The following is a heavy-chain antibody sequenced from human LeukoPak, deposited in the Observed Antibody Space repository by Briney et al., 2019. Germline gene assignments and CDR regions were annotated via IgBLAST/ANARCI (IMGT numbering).Heavy chain of an antibody. J-gene: IGHJ4*02. CDR1: GGSISSSSYY. CDR2: IYYSGST. CDR3: ARRSYDILTGYYNVDY. D-gene: IGHD3-9*01. Sequence: SETLSITCTVSGGSISSSSYYWGWIRQPPGKGLEWIGSIYYSGSTYYNPSLKSRVTISVDTSKNQFSLKLSSVTAADTAVYYCARRSYDILTGYYNVDYWGQGTLVTVSS. V-gene: IGHV4-39*01.